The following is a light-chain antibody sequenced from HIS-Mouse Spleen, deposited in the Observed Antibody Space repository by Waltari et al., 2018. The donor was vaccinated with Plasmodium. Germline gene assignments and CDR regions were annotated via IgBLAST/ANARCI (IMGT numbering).Light chain of an antibody. J-gene: IGKJ3*01. Sequence: EIVMTQSPATLSVSPGERAPLSCRASQSVSSNLAWYQQKPGQAPRLLIYGASTRATGIPARFRGSVSGTEFTLTISSLQSEDFAVYYCQQYNNWSFTFGPGTKVDIK. V-gene: IGKV3-15*01. CDR3: QQYNNWSFT. CDR1: QSVSSN. CDR2: GAS.